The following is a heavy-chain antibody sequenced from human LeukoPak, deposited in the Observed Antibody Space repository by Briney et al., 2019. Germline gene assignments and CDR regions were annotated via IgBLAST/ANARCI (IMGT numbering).Heavy chain of an antibody. V-gene: IGHV3-30*02. D-gene: IGHD3-3*01. J-gene: IGHJ4*02. CDR2: IRYDGSNK. Sequence: GGSLRLSCAASGFTFSSYGMHWVRQAPGKGLEWVAFIRYDGSNKYYADSVKGRFTISRDNSKNTLYLQVNSLRAEDTAVYYCAKGDRGTVTISYYFDYWGQGTLVTVSS. CDR1: GFTFSSYG. CDR3: AKGDRGTVTISYYFDY.